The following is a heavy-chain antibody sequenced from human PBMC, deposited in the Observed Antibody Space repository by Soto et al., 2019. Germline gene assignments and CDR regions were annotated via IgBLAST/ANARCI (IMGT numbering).Heavy chain of an antibody. J-gene: IGHJ4*02. CDR3: ARGGPRITIFGVAGPAAFDC. CDR1: GYTFTSYG. D-gene: IGHD3-3*01. V-gene: IGHV1-18*01. Sequence: GASVKVSCKASGYTFTSYGISWVRQAPGQGLEWMGWISAYNGNTNYAQKLQGRVTMTTDTSTSTAYMELRSLRSEDTAVYYGARGGPRITIFGVAGPAAFDCWGQGTLVTVSS. CDR2: ISAYNGNT.